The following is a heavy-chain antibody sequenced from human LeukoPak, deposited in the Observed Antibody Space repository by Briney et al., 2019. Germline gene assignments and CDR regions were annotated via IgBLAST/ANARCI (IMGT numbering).Heavy chain of an antibody. V-gene: IGHV3-33*01. CDR2: IWYDGSNK. J-gene: IGHJ6*03. D-gene: IGHD4-23*01. Sequence: GGSLRLSCAASGFTFSSYGMHWVRQAPGKGLEWVAVIWYDGSNKYYADSVKGRFTISRDNSKNTLYLQMNSLRAEDTAVYYCARDLEPGNSRYMDVWGKGTTVTVSS. CDR3: ARDLEPGNSRYMDV. CDR1: GFTFSSYG.